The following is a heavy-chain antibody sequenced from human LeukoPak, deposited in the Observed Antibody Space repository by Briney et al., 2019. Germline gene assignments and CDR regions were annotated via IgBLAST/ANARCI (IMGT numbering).Heavy chain of an antibody. CDR2: FYYSGTT. D-gene: IGHD4-17*01. V-gene: IGHV4-39*07. CDR1: GGSISSSTFS. Sequence: PSETLSLTCTVSGGSISSSTFSWGWIRQPPGKGLEWIGSFYYSGTTYYNPSLKSRVTISVDTSMNQFSLKLSSVTAADTAVYYCAREGVGYGVEFDYWGQGTLVTVSS. J-gene: IGHJ4*02. CDR3: AREGVGYGVEFDY.